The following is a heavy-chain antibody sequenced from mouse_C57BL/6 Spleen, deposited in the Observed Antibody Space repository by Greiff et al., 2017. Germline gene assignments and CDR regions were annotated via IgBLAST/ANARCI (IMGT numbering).Heavy chain of an antibody. CDR2: IYPGSGST. CDR1: GYTFTSYW. D-gene: IGHD1-2*01. CDR3: ARGYSTPLYYAMDD. V-gene: IGHV1-55*01. Sequence: QVQLQQPGAELVKPGASVKMSCKASGYTFTSYWITWVKQRPGQGLEWIGDIYPGSGSTNYNEKFKSKATMTVDTSSSTAYMQLSSLTSEDSAVYYCARGYSTPLYYAMDDWGQGTSVTVSS. J-gene: IGHJ4*01.